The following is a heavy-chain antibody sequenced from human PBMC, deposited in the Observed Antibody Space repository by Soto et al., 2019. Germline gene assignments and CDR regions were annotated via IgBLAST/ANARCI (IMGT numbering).Heavy chain of an antibody. V-gene: IGHV1-18*01. CDR1: GYTFTSCG. D-gene: IGHD3-22*01. CDR3: ARLPFDSSGYPFDY. J-gene: IGHJ4*02. Sequence: ASVKVSCKASGYTFTSCGISWVRQAPGQGLEWMGWISAYNGNTNYAQKLQGRVTMTTDTSTSTAYMELRSLRSDDTAVYYCARLPFDSSGYPFDYWGQGTLVTVSS. CDR2: ISAYNGNT.